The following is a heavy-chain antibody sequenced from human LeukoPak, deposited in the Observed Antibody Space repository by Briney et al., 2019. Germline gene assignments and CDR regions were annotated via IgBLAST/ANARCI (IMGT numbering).Heavy chain of an antibody. CDR1: GFTFSSYA. CDR3: AKTYYGSGRTLYDYYYGMDV. Sequence: PGGSLRLSCAASGFTFSSYAMSWVRQAPGKGLEWVSAISGSGGSTSYADSVKGRFTISRDNSKNALYLQMNSLRAEDTAVYYCAKTYYGSGRTLYDYYYGMDVWGQGTTVTVSS. V-gene: IGHV3-23*01. D-gene: IGHD3-10*01. CDR2: ISGSGGST. J-gene: IGHJ6*02.